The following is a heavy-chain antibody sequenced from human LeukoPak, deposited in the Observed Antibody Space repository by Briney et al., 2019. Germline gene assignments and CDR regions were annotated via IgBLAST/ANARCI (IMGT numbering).Heavy chain of an antibody. D-gene: IGHD3-10*01. CDR2: LSSSGSTI. CDR3: ARVMITMVRGAQPFDY. CDR1: GFTFSSYE. J-gene: IGHJ4*02. Sequence: PGGSLRLSCAASGFTFSSYEMNWVRQAPGKGLEWVSYLSSSGSTIYYADSVKGRFTISRDNAKNSLYLQMNSLRAEDTAVYYCARVMITMVRGAQPFDYWGQGTLVTVSS. V-gene: IGHV3-48*03.